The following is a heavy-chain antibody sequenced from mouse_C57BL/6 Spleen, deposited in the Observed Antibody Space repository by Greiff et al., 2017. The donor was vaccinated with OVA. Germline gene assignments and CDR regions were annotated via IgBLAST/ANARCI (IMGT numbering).Heavy chain of an antibody. D-gene: IGHD1-1*01. Sequence: VQLQQSGAELVRPGTSVKVSCKASGYAFTNYLREWVKQRTGQGLEWIGVINPGSGGTNYNEKLKGKATLTADKSSSTAYMQLSSLTSEDSAVYCCAVYYGTAYWGQGTLVTVSA. CDR3: AVYYGTAY. CDR1: GYAFTNYL. J-gene: IGHJ3*01. V-gene: IGHV1-54*01. CDR2: INPGSGGT.